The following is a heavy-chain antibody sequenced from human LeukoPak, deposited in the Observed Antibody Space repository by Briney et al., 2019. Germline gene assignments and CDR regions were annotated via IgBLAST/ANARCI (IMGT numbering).Heavy chain of an antibody. CDR1: GGSITSYY. CDR2: IHTSGST. J-gene: IGHJ3*01. D-gene: IGHD1-26*01. CDR3: ARGRGYAFDD. V-gene: IGHV4-4*07. Sequence: SETLSLTCTVSGGSITSYYWSWIRQPAGKGLEWIGRIHTSGSTNYNPSHKSRVTMSVDTSKNQFSLKLTSVTAADTRVYYCARGRGYAFDDWGQGTMVTVSS.